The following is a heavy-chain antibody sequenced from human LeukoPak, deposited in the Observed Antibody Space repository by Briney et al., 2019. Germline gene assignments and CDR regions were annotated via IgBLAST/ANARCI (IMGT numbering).Heavy chain of an antibody. J-gene: IGHJ4*02. CDR2: IYYSGST. D-gene: IGHD3-10*01. Sequence: SEALSLTCTVSGGSISSYYWSWIRQPPGKGLEWIGYIYYSGSTNYNPSLKSRVTITVDTSRNQFSLKLSSVTAADTAVYYCARGLWFGDENPPYFDYWGQGILVTVSS. CDR3: ARGLWFGDENPPYFDY. V-gene: IGHV4-59*08. CDR1: GGSISSYY.